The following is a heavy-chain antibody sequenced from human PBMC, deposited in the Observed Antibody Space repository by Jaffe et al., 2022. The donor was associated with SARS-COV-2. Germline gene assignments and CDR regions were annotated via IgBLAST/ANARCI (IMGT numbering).Heavy chain of an antibody. CDR1: GYSFTSYW. J-gene: IGHJ3*02. CDR2: IYPGDSDT. Sequence: EVQLVQSGAEVKKPGESLKISCKGSGYSFTSYWIGWVRQMPGKGLEWMGIIYPGDSDTRYSPSFQGQVTISADKSISTAYLQWSSLKASDTAMYYCASVRHLTYYYDSSGYLDAFDIWGQGTMVTVSS. CDR3: ASVRHLTYYYDSSGYLDAFDI. V-gene: IGHV5-51*01. D-gene: IGHD3-22*01.